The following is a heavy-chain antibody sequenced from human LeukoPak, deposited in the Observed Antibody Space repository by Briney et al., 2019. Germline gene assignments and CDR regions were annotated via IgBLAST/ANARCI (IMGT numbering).Heavy chain of an antibody. V-gene: IGHV1-8*01. Sequence: ASVKVSCKASGYTFTSYDINWVRQATGQGLEWMGWMNPNSGNTGYAQKFQGRVTMTRNTSISTAYMELSSLRSEDTAVYYCARSPSTVHYYYYGMDVWGQGTTVTVSS. CDR3: ARSPSTVHYYYYGMDV. CDR1: GYTFTSYD. J-gene: IGHJ6*02. CDR2: MNPNSGNT. D-gene: IGHD4-11*01.